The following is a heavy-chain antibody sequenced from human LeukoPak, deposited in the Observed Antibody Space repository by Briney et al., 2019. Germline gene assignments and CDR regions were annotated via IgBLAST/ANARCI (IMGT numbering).Heavy chain of an antibody. Sequence: SLRHSCAASGFTFDDYAMHCVPQAPGKGLEWVSGISWNSGSIGYADSVRGRFTISRDNAKNSLYLQMKSLRAEDTALYYCAKRSRMYDAFDIWGQGTMVTVSS. CDR3: AKRSRMYDAFDI. CDR1: GFTFDDYA. J-gene: IGHJ3*02. V-gene: IGHV3-9*01. D-gene: IGHD2-8*01. CDR2: ISWNSGSI.